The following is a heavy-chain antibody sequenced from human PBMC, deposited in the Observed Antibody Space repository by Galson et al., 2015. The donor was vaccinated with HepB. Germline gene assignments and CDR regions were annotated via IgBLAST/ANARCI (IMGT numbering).Heavy chain of an antibody. CDR3: ARVGDITIFGVGKASDY. D-gene: IGHD3-3*01. V-gene: IGHV1-46*01. J-gene: IGHJ4*02. CDR2: INPSGGST. CDR1: GYTFTSYS. Sequence: SVKVSCKASGYTFTSYSMHWVRQAPGQGLEWMGIINPSGGSTSYAQKFLGRVTMTRDTSTSTVYMELSSLRSEDTAVYYCARVGDITIFGVGKASDYWGQGTLVTVSS.